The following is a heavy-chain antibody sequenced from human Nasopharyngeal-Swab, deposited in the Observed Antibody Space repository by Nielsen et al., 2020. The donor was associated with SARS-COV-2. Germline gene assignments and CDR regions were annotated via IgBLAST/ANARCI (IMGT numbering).Heavy chain of an antibody. J-gene: IGHJ4*02. CDR3: ANAQWLGRDYFDY. Sequence: WILQPPGKGLEWIESIYYSGSTYYNPSLKSRVTISVDTSKNQFSLKLSSVTAADTAVYYCANAQWLGRDYFDYWGQGTLVTVSS. V-gene: IGHV4-39*01. D-gene: IGHD6-19*01. CDR2: IYYSGST.